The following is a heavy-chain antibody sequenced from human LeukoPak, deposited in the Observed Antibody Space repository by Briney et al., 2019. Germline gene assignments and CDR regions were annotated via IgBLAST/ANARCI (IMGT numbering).Heavy chain of an antibody. Sequence: ASVKVSCKASGFIFTSSAVQWVRQARGQRLEWIGWIVVGSGNTNYAQKFQERVTITRDMSTSTVYMELSSLRSEDTAVYYCAREKIAAAGTDFDYWGQGTLVTVSS. D-gene: IGHD6-13*01. CDR1: GFIFTSSA. V-gene: IGHV1-58*01. J-gene: IGHJ4*02. CDR2: IVVGSGNT. CDR3: AREKIAAAGTDFDY.